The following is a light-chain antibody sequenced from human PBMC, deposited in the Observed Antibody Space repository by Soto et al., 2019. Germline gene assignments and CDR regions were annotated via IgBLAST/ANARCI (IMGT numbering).Light chain of an antibody. CDR3: QQYNSYPWT. J-gene: IGKJ1*01. CDR2: DAS. Sequence: DMQMTQSPSSLSTSVGDRVTITCRTSQSVSTYLNWYQQKPGKAPKLLIYDASSLESGVPSRFSGSGSGTEFTLTITSLQPDDFATYYCQQYNSYPWTFGQGTKVDIK. V-gene: IGKV1-5*01. CDR1: QSVSTY.